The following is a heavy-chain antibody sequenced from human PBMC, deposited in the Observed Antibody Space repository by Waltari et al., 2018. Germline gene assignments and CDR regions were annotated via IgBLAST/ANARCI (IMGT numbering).Heavy chain of an antibody. J-gene: IGHJ4*02. CDR1: VYSFIGYY. CDR2: INPNSGGT. Sequence: QVQLVQSGAQVMKPGASVTVSCEASVYSFIGYYMHWVRQAPGQGLEWRGRINPNSGGTNYAQKFQGRVTMTRDTSISTAYMELSRLRSDDTAVYYCARVGSSSWWGQGTLVTVSS. V-gene: IGHV1-2*06. D-gene: IGHD6-13*01. CDR3: ARVGSSSW.